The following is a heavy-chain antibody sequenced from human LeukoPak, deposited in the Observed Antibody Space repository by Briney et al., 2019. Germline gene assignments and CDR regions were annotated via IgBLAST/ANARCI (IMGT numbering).Heavy chain of an antibody. D-gene: IGHD1-26*01. CDR3: ARGPGGD. CDR1: GGSFSGYY. J-gene: IGHJ4*02. V-gene: IGHV4-59*01. CDR2: IYYSGST. Sequence: SETLSLTCAVYGGSFSGYYWSWIRQPPGKGLEWIGYIYYSGSTNYNPSLKSRVTISVGTSKNQFSLKLSSVTAADTAVYYCARGPGGDWGQGTLVTVSS.